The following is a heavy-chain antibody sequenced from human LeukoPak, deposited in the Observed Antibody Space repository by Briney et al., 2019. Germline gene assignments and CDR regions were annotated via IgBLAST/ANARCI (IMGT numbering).Heavy chain of an antibody. CDR1: GFSASSSY. Sequence: GGSLRLSCEVSGFSASSSYMSWVRQAPGKGLEWIAIIYGGDSTYYADSVKGRFTISRDRSKNTLFLQMNSLRTEDTAVYYCARLQSAGYWGQGTLVIVSS. CDR2: IYGGDST. CDR3: ARLQSAGY. J-gene: IGHJ4*02. V-gene: IGHV3-53*01.